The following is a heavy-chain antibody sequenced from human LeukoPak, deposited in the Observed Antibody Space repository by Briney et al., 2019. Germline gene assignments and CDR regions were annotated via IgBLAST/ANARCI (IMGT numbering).Heavy chain of an antibody. V-gene: IGHV3-49*03. D-gene: IGHD5-18*01. CDR2: IRSKAYGGTT. J-gene: IGHJ4*02. Sequence: GRSLRLSCTASGFTFGDYAVSWFRQAPGKGLEWVGFIRSKAYGGTTEYAASVKGRFTISRDDSKNIAYLQMNSLKTEDTAVYYCTRGGIQLWLRRFDYWGQGTLVTVSS. CDR1: GFTFGDYA. CDR3: TRGGIQLWLRRFDY.